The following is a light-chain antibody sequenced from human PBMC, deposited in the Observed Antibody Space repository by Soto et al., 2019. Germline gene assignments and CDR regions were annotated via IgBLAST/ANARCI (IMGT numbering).Light chain of an antibody. CDR1: QSLVYSDGNTY. CDR2: QVS. J-gene: IGKJ1*01. Sequence: VLTQSPLSSPVTLGQPASISCRSSQSLVYSDGNTYLSWLQQRPGQPPRLLIYQVSNRFSGVPDRFSGSGAVTDFTLKISGVEAEDVAVYSCIQFSHFPRTFGQGTKVEIK. CDR3: IQFSHFPRT. V-gene: IGKV2-24*01.